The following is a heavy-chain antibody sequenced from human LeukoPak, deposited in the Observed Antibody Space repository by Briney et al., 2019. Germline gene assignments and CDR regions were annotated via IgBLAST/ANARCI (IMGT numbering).Heavy chain of an antibody. CDR3: ARPYYYDSSGYSPFDY. J-gene: IGHJ4*02. D-gene: IGHD3-22*01. V-gene: IGHV3-53*01. CDR2: IYSGGST. CDR1: GFTVSSNY. Sequence: GGSLRLSCAASGFTVSSNYMSWVRQAPGKGLEWVSVIYSGGSTYYADSVKGRFTISRHNSKNTLYLQMNSLRAEDTAVYYCARPYYYDSSGYSPFDYWGQGTLVTVSS.